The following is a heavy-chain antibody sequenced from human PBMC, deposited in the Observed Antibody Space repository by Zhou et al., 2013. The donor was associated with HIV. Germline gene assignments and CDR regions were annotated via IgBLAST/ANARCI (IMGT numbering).Heavy chain of an antibody. CDR3: ARIPTLLHYGDPPNWFDP. CDR2: INTYNGNT. D-gene: IGHD4-17*01. J-gene: IGHJ5*02. Sequence: VQLVQSGAEVKKPGASVKVSCKASGYTFTSYGISWVRQAPGQGLEWMGWINTYNGNTNYAQKLQGRVTMTTDTSTSTAYMELRSLRSDDTAVYYCARIPTLLHYGDPPNWFDPWGQGTLVTVSS. CDR1: GYTFTSYG. V-gene: IGHV1-18*01.